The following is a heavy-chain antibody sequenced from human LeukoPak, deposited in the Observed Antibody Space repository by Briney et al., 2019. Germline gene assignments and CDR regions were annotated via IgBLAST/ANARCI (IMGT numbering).Heavy chain of an antibody. J-gene: IGHJ4*02. Sequence: ASVKVSCKASGYTFTSYYMHWVRQAPGQGLEWMGIINPSGGSTSYAQRFQGRVTMTRDMSTSTVYMELSSLRSEDTAVYYCARVTYGDYVVLDYWGQGTLVTVSS. CDR1: GYTFTSYY. V-gene: IGHV1-46*01. CDR3: ARVTYGDYVVLDY. D-gene: IGHD4-17*01. CDR2: INPSGGST.